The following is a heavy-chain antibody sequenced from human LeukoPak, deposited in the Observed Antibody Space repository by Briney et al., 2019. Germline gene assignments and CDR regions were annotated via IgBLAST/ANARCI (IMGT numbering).Heavy chain of an antibody. CDR3: AQDAEEKGYGRPVEYFQH. CDR1: GFTFSSYA. D-gene: IGHD3-10*01. J-gene: IGHJ1*01. Sequence: PGRSLRLSCAASGFTFSSYAMHWVRQAPGKGLEWVAVISYDGSNKYYADSVKGRFTISRDNSKNTLYLQMNSLRAEDTAVYYCAQDAEEKGYGRPVEYFQHWGQGTLVTVSS. CDR2: ISYDGSNK. V-gene: IGHV3-30-3*01.